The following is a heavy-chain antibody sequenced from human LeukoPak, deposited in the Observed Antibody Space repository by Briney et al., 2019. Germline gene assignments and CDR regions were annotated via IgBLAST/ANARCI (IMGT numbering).Heavy chain of an antibody. D-gene: IGHD1/OR15-1a*01. CDR2: IKQDGGEK. CDR3: AGGTGMDV. V-gene: IGHV3-7*05. CDR1: GITFSSYW. J-gene: IGHJ6*02. Sequence: GGSLRLSCAASGITFSSYWMSWVRQAPGKGLEWVAIIKQDGGEKYYVDLVKGRFSISRDNAKNSLYLQMNSLGADDTAVYYCAGGTGMDVWGQGTTVTVSS.